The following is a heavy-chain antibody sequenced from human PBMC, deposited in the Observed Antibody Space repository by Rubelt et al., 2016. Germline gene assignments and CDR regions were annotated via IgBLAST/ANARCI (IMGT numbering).Heavy chain of an antibody. D-gene: IGHD6-19*01. V-gene: IGHV1-18*01. J-gene: IGHJ5*02. CDR2: ISAYHGNK. CDR1: GYTFTSYG. Sequence: QVQLVQSGAEVKKPGASVKVSCKASGYTFTSYGISWVRKAPGQGLEGMGWISAYHGNKNYAQKSQGRVTLTTDTSTSTAYMELRSLRSDDTAVYYCARDKEWLATRGFQNWFDPWGQGTLVTVSS. CDR3: ARDKEWLATRGFQNWFDP.